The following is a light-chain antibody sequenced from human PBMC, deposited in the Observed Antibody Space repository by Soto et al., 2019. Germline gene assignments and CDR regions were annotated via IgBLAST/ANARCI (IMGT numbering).Light chain of an antibody. V-gene: IGLV2-14*01. J-gene: IGLJ1*01. Sequence: QSVLAQPASVSGSLGQSITISCTGTSRDVGSYDYVSWYRQHPGDAPKLMIFGVSNRPSGVSNRFSGSRSGDTVSLTISGLQADDEADYYCTTYTSSTSSYVFGVGTKVTV. CDR1: SRDVGSYDY. CDR3: TTYTSSTSSYV. CDR2: GVS.